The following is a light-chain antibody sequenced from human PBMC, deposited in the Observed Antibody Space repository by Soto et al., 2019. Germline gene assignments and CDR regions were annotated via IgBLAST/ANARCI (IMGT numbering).Light chain of an antibody. V-gene: IGKV3-11*01. Sequence: DIVLTQSAATLSLSPGDRATLSCRASQTVNTSLAWYQQKPGQAPRLLIYDASNRATGIPARFSASGSGTDFTLTISSLEPEDFAVYYCKQYGSSSWTFGQGTKVDIK. CDR3: KQYGSSSWT. CDR2: DAS. CDR1: QTVNTS. J-gene: IGKJ1*01.